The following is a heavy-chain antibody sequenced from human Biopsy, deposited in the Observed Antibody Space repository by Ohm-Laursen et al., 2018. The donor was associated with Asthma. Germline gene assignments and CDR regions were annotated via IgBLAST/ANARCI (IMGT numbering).Heavy chain of an antibody. CDR2: ISWNSGNI. Sequence: SLRLSCAASGFSFDDCAMHWVRQAPGKGLEWVSSISWNSGNIDYADSVQGRFTISRDNSKNTLYLQMHSLKIEDTAVYFCARQVKSTVFGVSYKKFDFWGQGTLVAVSS. CDR3: ARQVKSTVFGVSYKKFDF. CDR1: GFSFDDCA. V-gene: IGHV3-9*01. J-gene: IGHJ4*02. D-gene: IGHD3-3*01.